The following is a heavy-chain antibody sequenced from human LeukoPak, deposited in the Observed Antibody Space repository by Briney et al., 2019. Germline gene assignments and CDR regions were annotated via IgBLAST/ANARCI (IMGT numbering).Heavy chain of an antibody. V-gene: IGHV1-18*01. CDR1: GYTFTSYG. J-gene: IGHJ2*01. Sequence: ASVKVSCKASGYTFTSYGISWVRQAPGQGLEWMGWISAYNGNTNYAQKLQGRVTMTTDTSTSTAYMELRSLRSDDTAVYYCARAVYGDYGRPYWYFDLWGRGTLVTVSS. CDR3: ARAVYGDYGRPYWYFDL. D-gene: IGHD4-17*01. CDR2: ISAYNGNT.